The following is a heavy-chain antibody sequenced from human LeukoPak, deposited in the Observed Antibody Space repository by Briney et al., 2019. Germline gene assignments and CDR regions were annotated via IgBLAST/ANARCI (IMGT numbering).Heavy chain of an antibody. CDR3: ARVSSLEKYYDFWSGYYYYYMDV. V-gene: IGHV3-7*01. J-gene: IGHJ6*03. Sequence: PGGSLRLSCAASGFTFSSYWMSWVRQAPGKGLEWVANIKQDGSEKYYVDSVKGRFTISRDNAKNSLYLQMNSLRAGDTAVYYCARVSSLEKYYDFWSGYYYYYMDVWGKGTTVTVSS. D-gene: IGHD3-3*01. CDR1: GFTFSSYW. CDR2: IKQDGSEK.